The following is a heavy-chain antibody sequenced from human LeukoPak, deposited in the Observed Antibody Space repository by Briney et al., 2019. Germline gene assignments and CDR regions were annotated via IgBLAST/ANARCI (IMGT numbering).Heavy chain of an antibody. J-gene: IGHJ4*02. Sequence: QPGGSLRLSCAASGYTFDDYAMHWVRQAPGKGLEWVSLISGDGGNTYYADSVKGRFTISRDNSKNSLYLQMDSLRTEDTALYYYAKDFQYTVTTEYYFDYWGQGTLVTVSS. V-gene: IGHV3-43*02. CDR3: AKDFQYTVTTEYYFDY. CDR1: GYTFDDYA. CDR2: ISGDGGNT. D-gene: IGHD4-17*01.